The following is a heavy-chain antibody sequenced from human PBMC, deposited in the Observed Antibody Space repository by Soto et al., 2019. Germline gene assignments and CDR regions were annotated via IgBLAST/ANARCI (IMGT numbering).Heavy chain of an antibody. CDR2: VIPILGTA. CDR1: GGTFSSYA. Sequence: SVKVSCKASGGTFSSYAISWVRQAPGQGLEWMGGVIPILGTANYAQKFQGRVTITADESTSTAYMELSSLRSEDTAVYYCARRLEYCSGGSCYSYFDYWGQGTLVTVSS. CDR3: ARRLEYCSGGSCYSYFDY. J-gene: IGHJ4*02. D-gene: IGHD2-15*01. V-gene: IGHV1-69*13.